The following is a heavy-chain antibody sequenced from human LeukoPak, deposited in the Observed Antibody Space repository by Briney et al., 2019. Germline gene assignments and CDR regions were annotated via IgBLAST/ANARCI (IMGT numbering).Heavy chain of an antibody. Sequence: GALRLSCVVSGFTFSTYGMSWVRQAPGKGLEWVSAISGSGGSTYYADSVKGRFTISRDNSKNTLYLQMNSLRAEDTAVYYCAKDGGEYYDILTGYYPRLYYMDVWGKGTTVTISS. CDR2: ISGSGGST. V-gene: IGHV3-23*01. CDR3: AKDGGEYYDILTGYYPRLYYMDV. D-gene: IGHD3-9*01. J-gene: IGHJ6*03. CDR1: GFTFSTYG.